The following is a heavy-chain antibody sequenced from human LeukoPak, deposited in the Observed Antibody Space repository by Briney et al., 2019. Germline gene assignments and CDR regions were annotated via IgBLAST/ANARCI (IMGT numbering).Heavy chain of an antibody. Sequence: ASVKVSCKASGYTFTGYYMHWVRQAPGQGLEWMGWINPNSGGTNYAQKFQGRVTMTRDTSISTAYRELSRLRSDDTAVYYCAREAEARRYFDWLRYYYYMDVWGKGTTVTVS. CDR2: INPNSGGT. V-gene: IGHV1-2*02. D-gene: IGHD3-9*01. CDR3: AREAEARRYFDWLRYYYYMDV. J-gene: IGHJ6*03. CDR1: GYTFTGYY.